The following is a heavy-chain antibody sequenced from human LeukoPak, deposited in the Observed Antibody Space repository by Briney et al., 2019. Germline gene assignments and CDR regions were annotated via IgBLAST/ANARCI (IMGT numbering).Heavy chain of an antibody. CDR1: GYTFTGYY. CDR2: INPNSGGT. CDR3: ARDPRVATITGGYYYYGMDV. D-gene: IGHD5-12*01. V-gene: IGHV1-2*02. J-gene: IGHJ6*02. Sequence: ASVKVSCKASGYTFTGYYMHWVRQAPGQGLGWMGWINPNSGGTNYAQKFQGRVTMTRDTSISTAYMELSRLRSDDTAVYYCARDPRVATITGGYYYYGMDVWGQGTTVTVSS.